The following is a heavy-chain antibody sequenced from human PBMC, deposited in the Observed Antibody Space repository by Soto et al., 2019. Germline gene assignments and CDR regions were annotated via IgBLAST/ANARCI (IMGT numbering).Heavy chain of an antibody. Sequence: SVKVSCKASGFTFTSSAVQRVRQARGQRLEWIGWIVVGSGNTNYAQKFQERVTITRDMSSSTAYMELSSLRSEDTAEYYCAAVQLRFLEWLPLDVWGKGTTVTVSS. J-gene: IGHJ6*04. CDR2: IVVGSGNT. D-gene: IGHD3-3*01. CDR1: GFTFTSSA. CDR3: AAVQLRFLEWLPLDV. V-gene: IGHV1-58*01.